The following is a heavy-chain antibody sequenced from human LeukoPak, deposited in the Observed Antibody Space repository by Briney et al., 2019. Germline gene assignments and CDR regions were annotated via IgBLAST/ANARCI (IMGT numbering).Heavy chain of an antibody. CDR1: GFSFSTYP. V-gene: IGHV3-21*01. Sequence: GGSLRLSCAASGFSFSTYPMSWVRQAPGKGLEWLSSISNSSNYIYYADSVKGRFTISRDNAKNSLYLQMDSLRAEDTAVYYCARWSMATNGYYFDYWGQGTLVTVSS. J-gene: IGHJ4*02. D-gene: IGHD5-24*01. CDR2: ISNSSNYI. CDR3: ARWSMATNGYYFDY.